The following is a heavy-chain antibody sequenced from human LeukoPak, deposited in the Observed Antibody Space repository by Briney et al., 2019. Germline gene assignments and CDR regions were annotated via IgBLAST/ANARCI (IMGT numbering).Heavy chain of an antibody. CDR1: GGSISSGGHF. J-gene: IGHJ5*02. Sequence: SETLSLTCTVSGGSISSGGHFWSWIRQHPGKGLEWIGYIYYSGSTYYNPSLKSRVNISVDASKDQFSLRLNSVTAADTAVYYCTRDGPRSSGYPDTWGQGTRVTVSS. D-gene: IGHD3-22*01. V-gene: IGHV4-31*03. CDR3: TRDGPRSSGYPDT. CDR2: IYYSGST.